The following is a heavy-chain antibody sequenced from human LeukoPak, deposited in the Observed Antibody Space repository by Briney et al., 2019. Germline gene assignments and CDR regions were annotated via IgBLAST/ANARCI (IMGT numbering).Heavy chain of an antibody. CDR1: GFTFSSYA. D-gene: IGHD3-16*01. Sequence: GGSLRLSCSASGFTFSSYAMHWVRQAPGKGLEYVSAISSDGGRTYYADSVKGRFTIFRDNSKNTLYLQMSSLRAEDTAVYYCVKVASVTTFGGTFDYWGQGTLVTVSS. CDR2: ISSDGGRT. J-gene: IGHJ4*02. CDR3: VKVASVTTFGGTFDY. V-gene: IGHV3-64D*09.